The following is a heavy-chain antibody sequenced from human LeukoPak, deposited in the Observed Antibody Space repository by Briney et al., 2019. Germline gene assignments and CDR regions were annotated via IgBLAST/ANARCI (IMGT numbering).Heavy chain of an antibody. J-gene: IGHJ4*02. CDR2: IYTDGST. Sequence: SETLSLACTVSGGSISPYFWSWIRQPPGKGPEWIGYIYTDGSTKYNPSLKSRVTISLDTSKNQFSLKLSSVTAADTAVYYCARRQIYFDHWGQGTLVTVSS. CDR1: GGSISPYF. V-gene: IGHV4-4*09. CDR3: ARRQIYFDH.